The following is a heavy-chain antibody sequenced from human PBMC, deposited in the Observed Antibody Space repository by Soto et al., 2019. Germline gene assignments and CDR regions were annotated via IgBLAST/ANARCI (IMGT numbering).Heavy chain of an antibody. CDR1: GGTFSSYA. Sequence: QVQLVQSGAEVKKPGSSVKVSCKASGGTFSSYAISWVRQAPGQGLEWMGGIIPIFGTANYAQKFQGRVTITADESASRAYTELSSVRSDDTAVYYCARGPEEKGYCGGDGYHNWFDPWGQGTLVTVSS. J-gene: IGHJ5*02. V-gene: IGHV1-69*01. D-gene: IGHD2-21*02. CDR3: ARGPEEKGYCGGDGYHNWFDP. CDR2: IIPIFGTA.